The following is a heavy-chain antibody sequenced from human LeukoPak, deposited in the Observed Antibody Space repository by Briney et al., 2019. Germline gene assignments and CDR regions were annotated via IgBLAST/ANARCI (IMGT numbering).Heavy chain of an antibody. D-gene: IGHD2-2*01. V-gene: IGHV3-23*01. CDR1: GFTFSSYA. CDR2: ISGSGGST. J-gene: IGHJ4*02. CDR3: AKKEGIVVVPAAHLGY. Sequence: GGSLRLSCAASGFTFSSYAMSWVRQAPGKGLEWVSGISGSGGSTYYADSEKGRFIISRDNSKNTLYLQMNSLRAEDTAIYYCAKKEGIVVVPAAHLGYWGQGTLVTVSS.